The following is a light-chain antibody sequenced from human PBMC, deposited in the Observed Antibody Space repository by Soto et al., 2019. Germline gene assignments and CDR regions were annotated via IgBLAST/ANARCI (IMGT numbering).Light chain of an antibody. CDR3: QQADSFAR. Sequence: DIQVTQSPSFVSASVGDRITITCRASQGISNWLAWYQQHPGKAPKLLIYGATSLHSGVPSRFSGSGSGTECTLTISGLQPEDFATYYCQQADSFARFGQGTKIDMK. CDR1: QGISNW. CDR2: GAT. V-gene: IGKV1-12*01. J-gene: IGKJ1*01.